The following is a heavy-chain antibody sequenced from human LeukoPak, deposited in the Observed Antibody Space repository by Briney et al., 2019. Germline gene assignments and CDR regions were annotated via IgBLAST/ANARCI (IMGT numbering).Heavy chain of an antibody. CDR3: ASGYCNRSSCQYYGEH. CDR2: INAGDGNT. Sequence: ASVKVSCKASGYTFSNYAMHWVRQAPGQRLEWMGWINAGDGNTQFSQNFQGRVTFTRDKSASTAYMELSSLRSEDTAVYYCASGYCNRSSCQYYGEHWGKETRVSVP. J-gene: IGHJ4*02. V-gene: IGHV1-3*01. CDR1: GYTFSNYA. D-gene: IGHD2-2*01.